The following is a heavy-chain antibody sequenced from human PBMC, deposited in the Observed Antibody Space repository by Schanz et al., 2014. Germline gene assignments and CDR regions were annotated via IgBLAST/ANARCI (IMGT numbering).Heavy chain of an antibody. J-gene: IGHJ6*02. CDR2: ISGSGGST. V-gene: IGHV3-23*01. CDR1: GFTFRNYA. CDR3: AKSQYYGSGSYSDYYGVDV. Sequence: VQLLESGGGLVQPGGSLKLSCSASGFTFRNYALSWVRQAPGKGLAWVSAISGSGGSTYYADSVKGRFTISRDNSNHTLYLQMNSLRADDTAVYYCAKSQYYGSGSYSDYYGVDVWGQGTTVTVSS. D-gene: IGHD3-10*01.